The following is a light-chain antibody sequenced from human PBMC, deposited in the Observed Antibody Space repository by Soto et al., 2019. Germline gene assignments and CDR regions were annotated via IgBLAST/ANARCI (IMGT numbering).Light chain of an antibody. V-gene: IGLV2-23*02. CDR3: CSYATINTFV. Sequence: QSVLTQPASVSGSPGQSITISCTGTSSDVGTYNLVSWYQQHPGKALKLLISEDSKRPSGVSNRFSGSKSGNTASLSISGLQAEDEADYYSCSYATINTFVFGTGTKVTVL. CDR2: EDS. J-gene: IGLJ1*01. CDR1: SSDVGTYNL.